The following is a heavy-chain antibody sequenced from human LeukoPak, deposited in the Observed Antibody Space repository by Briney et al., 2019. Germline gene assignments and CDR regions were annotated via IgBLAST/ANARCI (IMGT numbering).Heavy chain of an antibody. CDR2: IYHSGST. V-gene: IGHV4-38-2*01. D-gene: IGHD4-17*01. CDR1: GYSISSGYY. J-gene: IGHJ4*02. CDR3: ARAKDYGDYGE. Sequence: SETLSLTCAVSGYSISSGYYWGWIRQPPGKGLEWIGSIYHSGSTYYNPSLKSRVTISVDTSKNQFSLKLSSVTAADTAVYYCARAKDYGDYGEWGQGTVVTVSS.